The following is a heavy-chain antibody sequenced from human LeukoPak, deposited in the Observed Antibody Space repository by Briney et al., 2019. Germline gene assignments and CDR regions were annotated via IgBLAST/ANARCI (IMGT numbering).Heavy chain of an antibody. D-gene: IGHD5-18*01. CDR2: IYYSGST. V-gene: IGHV4-61*05. Sequence: SETLSLTCTISGGSISGSSYYWSWIRQPPGKGLEWIGYIYYSGSTNYNPSLKSRVTISVDTSKNQFSLKLSSVTAADTAVYYCARRMDTAMVFDYWGQGTLVTVSS. CDR1: GGSISGSSYY. J-gene: IGHJ4*02. CDR3: ARRMDTAMVFDY.